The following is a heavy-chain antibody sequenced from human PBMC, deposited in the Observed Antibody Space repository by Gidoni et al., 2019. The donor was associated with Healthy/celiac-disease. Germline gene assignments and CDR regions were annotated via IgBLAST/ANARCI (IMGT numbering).Heavy chain of an antibody. V-gene: IGHV1-69*01. CDR2: IIPIFGTA. J-gene: IGHJ6*02. D-gene: IGHD3-10*01. CDR3: ARAPMVRGVPNYYYYGMDV. CDR1: GGTFSSYA. Sequence: QVQLVQSGAEVKKPGSSVKVSCKASGGTFSSYAISWVRQAPGQGLEWMGGIIPIFGTANYAQKFQGRVTITADESTSTAYMELSSLRSEDTAVYYCARAPMVRGVPNYYYYGMDVWGQGTTVTVSS.